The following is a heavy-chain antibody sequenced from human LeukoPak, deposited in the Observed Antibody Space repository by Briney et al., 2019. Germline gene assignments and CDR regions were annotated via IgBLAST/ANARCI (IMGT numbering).Heavy chain of an antibody. CDR2: IYTSGST. Sequence: SETLSLTCTVSGGSISSSSYYWSWIRQPAGKELEWIGRIYTSGSTNYNPSLKSRVTMSVDTSKNQFSLKLSSVTAADTAVYYCARDRNWGTAFDIWGQGTMVTVSS. J-gene: IGHJ3*02. D-gene: IGHD7-27*01. CDR3: ARDRNWGTAFDI. V-gene: IGHV4-61*02. CDR1: GGSISSSSYY.